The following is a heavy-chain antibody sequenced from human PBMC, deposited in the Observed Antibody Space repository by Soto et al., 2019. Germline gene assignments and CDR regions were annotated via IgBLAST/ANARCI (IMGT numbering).Heavy chain of an antibody. CDR3: AKVGGRYFDWLCDY. J-gene: IGHJ4*02. CDR2: ISSSSAYI. V-gene: IGHV3-21*04. D-gene: IGHD3-9*01. Sequence: PVGSLRLSCAASGFTFSNYNMNWVRQAPGKGLEWVSSISSSSAYIYYADSVKGRFTISRDDSKNTLYLQMNSLRAEDTAVYYCAKVGGRYFDWLCDYWGQGTLVTVSS. CDR1: GFTFSNYN.